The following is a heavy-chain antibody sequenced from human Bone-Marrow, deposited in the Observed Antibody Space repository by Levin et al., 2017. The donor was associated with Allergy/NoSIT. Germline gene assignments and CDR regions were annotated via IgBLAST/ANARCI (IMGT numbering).Heavy chain of an antibody. CDR3: AKEAEFSLGY. CDR2: IHREGGT. V-gene: IGHV3-66*01. CDR1: GFTITNTY. Sequence: SCAVSGFTITNTYMSWVRQAPGKGLEWVAVIHREGGTNYADSVKGRFTISRDSSENTLYLQIISLRDDDTAVYYCAKEAEFSLGYWGRGTLVTVSS. J-gene: IGHJ4*02. D-gene: IGHD2-2*03.